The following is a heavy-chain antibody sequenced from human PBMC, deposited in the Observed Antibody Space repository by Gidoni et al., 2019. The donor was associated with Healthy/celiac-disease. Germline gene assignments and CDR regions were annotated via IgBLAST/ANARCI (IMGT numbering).Heavy chain of an antibody. V-gene: IGHV3-30*03. J-gene: IGHJ6*02. CDR2: ISYDGSNK. CDR1: GFTFSSYG. CDR3: ARPQNYYGMDV. Sequence: QVQLVESGGGVVQPGRSLRLSCAASGFTFSSYGMHWVRQAPGKGLEWVAVISYDGSNKYYADSVKGRFTISRDNSKNTLYLQMNSLRAEDTAMYYCARPQNYYGMDVWGQGTTVTVSS.